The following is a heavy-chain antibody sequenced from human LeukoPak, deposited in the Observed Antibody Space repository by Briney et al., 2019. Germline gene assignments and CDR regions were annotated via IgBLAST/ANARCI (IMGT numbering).Heavy chain of an antibody. CDR2: VYYDGNT. CDR3: ASPGYCSGSSCYSGYFQH. Sequence: PGGSLRLSCAASGFTFSSYGMHWVRQAPGKGLEWVSVVYYDGNTYYADSVKGRFTISRDSSKNTLYLQMNSLRAEDTAVYYCASPGYCSGSSCYSGYFQHWGQGTLVTVSS. CDR1: GFTFSSYG. V-gene: IGHV3-NL1*01. D-gene: IGHD2-15*01. J-gene: IGHJ1*01.